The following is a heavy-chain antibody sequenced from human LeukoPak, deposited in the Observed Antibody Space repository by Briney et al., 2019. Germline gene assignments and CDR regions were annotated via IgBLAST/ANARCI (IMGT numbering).Heavy chain of an antibody. CDR2: NIPIFGTA. CDR1: GGTFSSYA. V-gene: IGHV1-69*01. CDR3: ARFSVGGYRSFDY. Sequence: ASVKVSCKASGGTFSSYAISWVRQAPGQGLEWMGGNIPIFGTANYAQKFQGRVTITADESTSTAYMELSSLRSEDTAVYYCARFSVGGYRSFDYWGQGTLVTVSS. D-gene: IGHD5-18*01. J-gene: IGHJ4*02.